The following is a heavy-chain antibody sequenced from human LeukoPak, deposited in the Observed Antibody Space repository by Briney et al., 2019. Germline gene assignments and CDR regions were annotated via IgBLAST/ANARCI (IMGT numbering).Heavy chain of an antibody. CDR3: TTTYPARIAAAGKAPYFDY. J-gene: IGHJ4*02. CDR2: IKSKTDGGTT. D-gene: IGHD6-13*01. CDR1: GFTFSNAW. V-gene: IGHV3-15*01. Sequence: GGSLRLSCAASGFTFSNAWMSWVRQAPGKGLEWVGRIKSKTDGGTTDYAAPVKGRFTISRDDSKSTLYLQMNSLKTEDTAVYYCTTTYPARIAAAGKAPYFDYRGQGTLVTVSS.